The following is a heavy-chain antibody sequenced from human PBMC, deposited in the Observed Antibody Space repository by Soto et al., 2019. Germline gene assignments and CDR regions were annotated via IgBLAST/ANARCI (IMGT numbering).Heavy chain of an antibody. CDR2: ISTYKRNT. V-gene: IGHV1-18*04. CDR3: ARDARDSCIGGDCFYFDY. D-gene: IGHD2-21*02. CDR1: GYSFTNYG. J-gene: IGHJ4*02. Sequence: QVQLVQSGGEVRKPGASVKVSCKASGYSFTNYGISWVRQAPGQGLEWLGWISTYKRNTNSAPRLQGRLTMTTDTSTSTAYMDLRSLTSDDPAVYCCARDARDSCIGGDCFYFDYWGQGTLVTVSS.